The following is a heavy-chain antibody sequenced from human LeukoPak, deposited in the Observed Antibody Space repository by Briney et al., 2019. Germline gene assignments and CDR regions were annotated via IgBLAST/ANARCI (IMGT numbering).Heavy chain of an antibody. CDR1: GFTFSSYA. V-gene: IGHV3-23*01. Sequence: GGSLRLSCAASGFTFSSYAMSWVRQAPGKGLEWVSAISGSGGSTYYADSVKGRFTISRDNSKKTLYLQMNSLRAEDTAVYYCAKGSLTYYYGSGSSNWFDPWGQGTLVTVSS. D-gene: IGHD3-10*01. J-gene: IGHJ5*02. CDR2: ISGSGGST. CDR3: AKGSLTYYYGSGSSNWFDP.